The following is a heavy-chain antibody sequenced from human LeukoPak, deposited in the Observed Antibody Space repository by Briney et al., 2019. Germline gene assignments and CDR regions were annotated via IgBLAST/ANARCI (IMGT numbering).Heavy chain of an antibody. CDR3: ARVSFGIVVVIFDLDY. Sequence: ASVKVSCTASGYTFTSYDINWVRQATGQGLEWMGWMNPNSGNTGYAQKFQGRVTMTRNTSISTAYMELSSLRSEDTAVYYCARVSFGIVVVIFDLDYWGQGTLVTVSS. CDR2: MNPNSGNT. CDR1: GYTFTSYD. J-gene: IGHJ4*02. D-gene: IGHD3-22*01. V-gene: IGHV1-8*01.